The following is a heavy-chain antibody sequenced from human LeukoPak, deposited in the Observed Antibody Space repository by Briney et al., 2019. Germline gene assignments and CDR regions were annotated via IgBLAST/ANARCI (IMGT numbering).Heavy chain of an antibody. Sequence: GGSLRLSCAASGFTLRDYFMSWIRQPPGKGLAWIAYSSETGTAYSYAASVKGRFTISRDNAKNSLFLQMDSLRAGDTALYYCVRGGERTGNSYFDLWGRGTLVTVSS. V-gene: IGHV3-11*04. CDR1: GFTLRDYF. CDR3: VRGGERTGNSYFDL. D-gene: IGHD2-8*02. J-gene: IGHJ2*01. CDR2: SSETGTAY.